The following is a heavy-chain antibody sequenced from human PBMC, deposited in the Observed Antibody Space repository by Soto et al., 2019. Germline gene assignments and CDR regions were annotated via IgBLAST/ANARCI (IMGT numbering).Heavy chain of an antibody. D-gene: IGHD5-18*01. J-gene: IGHJ4*01. V-gene: IGHV2-5*02. CDR3: AHGEYSSDGWCFFDY. Sequence: GPTLVNPTQTLTLTCTLSGFSLNASGARVGWIRQPPGKALEWLALIYWDDGKRYSPYLKNRLTVTKDTLKNQVVLTMTNMDPADTGTYYCAHGEYSSDGWCFFDYW. CDR1: GFSLNASGAR. CDR2: IYWDDGK.